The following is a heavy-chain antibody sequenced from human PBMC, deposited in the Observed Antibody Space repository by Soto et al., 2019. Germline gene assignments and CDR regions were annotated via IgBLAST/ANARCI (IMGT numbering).Heavy chain of an antibody. CDR1: GFTFRTYP. CDR3: AKIPTGSGSSKFDY. J-gene: IGHJ4*02. V-gene: IGHV3-23*01. CDR2: ISGSGSLT. D-gene: IGHD3-10*01. Sequence: PGGSLRLSCAASGFTFRTYPMNWVRQATGKGLEWISAISGSGSLTHYAGSVRGRFTISKDNSQSQLYLQMNNLRGDDTAMYYCAKIPTGSGSSKFDYWGQGIQVT.